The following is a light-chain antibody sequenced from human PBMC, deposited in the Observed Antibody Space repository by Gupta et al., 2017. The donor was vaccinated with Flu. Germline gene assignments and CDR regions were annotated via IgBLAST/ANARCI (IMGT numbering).Light chain of an antibody. J-gene: IGKJ5*01. CDR3: QQRSDWPLIT. CDR2: GAS. CDR1: QSVRSY. V-gene: IGKV3-11*01. Sequence: EIVLTQSPATLSLSPGERATLPCRASQSVRSYLAWYKQKPGQAPRLLIYGASNRDTGVPARFSGSGSGKDFTLTISSREPEDFALYYCQQRSDWPLITFGQGTRLEIK.